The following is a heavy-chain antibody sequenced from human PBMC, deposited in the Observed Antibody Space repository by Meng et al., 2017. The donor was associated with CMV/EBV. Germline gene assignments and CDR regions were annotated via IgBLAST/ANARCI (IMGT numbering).Heavy chain of an antibody. Sequence: GGTISSGDYSWSWVRQPPGKGLEWIGYIYYSGSTYYNPSLKSRVTISVDTSKNQFSLKLSSVTAADTAVYYCARDPVECSSTSCYEPWGQGTLVTVSS. J-gene: IGHJ5*02. CDR3: ARDPVECSSTSCYEP. CDR1: GGTISSGDYS. D-gene: IGHD2-2*01. CDR2: IYYSGST. V-gene: IGHV4-30-4*01.